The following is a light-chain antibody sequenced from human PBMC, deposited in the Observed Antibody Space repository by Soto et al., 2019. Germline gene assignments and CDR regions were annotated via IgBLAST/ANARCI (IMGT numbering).Light chain of an antibody. Sequence: QSVLTPPPSASGSPGQSVTISCTGTSSEVGAYQYVSWYQQYPVKAPKLMIYEVTKRPSGVPDRFSGSKSGNTASLTVAGLQAEDEADDYCSLYVGTDILVFGGGTKLTVL. V-gene: IGLV2-8*01. CDR1: SSEVGAYQY. CDR3: SLYVGTDILV. J-gene: IGLJ3*02. CDR2: EVT.